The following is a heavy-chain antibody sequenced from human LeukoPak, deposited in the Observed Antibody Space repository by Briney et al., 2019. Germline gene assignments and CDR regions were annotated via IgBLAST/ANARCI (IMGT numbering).Heavy chain of an antibody. J-gene: IGHJ4*02. V-gene: IGHV1-46*01. Sequence: ASVNVSCTASGYTFTIYYMHWVRQAPGQGLGWMGIINPSGASTSYAQKFQGRVTMTRDTSTSTVYMELSSLRSEDTAVYYCARERTSHCFDYWGQGTLVTVSS. CDR2: INPSGAST. D-gene: IGHD2-2*01. CDR3: ARERTSHCFDY. CDR1: GYTFTIYY.